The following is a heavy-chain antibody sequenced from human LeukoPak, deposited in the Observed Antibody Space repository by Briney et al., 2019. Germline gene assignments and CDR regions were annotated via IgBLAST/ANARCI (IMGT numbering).Heavy chain of an antibody. CDR3: ARGVGHDFWNYYYYMDV. J-gene: IGHJ6*03. D-gene: IGHD3-3*01. CDR2: INHSGST. Sequence: SETLSLTCAVYGGSFSGYYWSWIRQPPGKGLEWIGEINHSGSTNYNPSLKSRVTISVDTSKNQFSLKLSSVTAADTAVYYCARGVGHDFWNYYYYMDVWGKGTTVTVSS. V-gene: IGHV4-34*01. CDR1: GGSFSGYY.